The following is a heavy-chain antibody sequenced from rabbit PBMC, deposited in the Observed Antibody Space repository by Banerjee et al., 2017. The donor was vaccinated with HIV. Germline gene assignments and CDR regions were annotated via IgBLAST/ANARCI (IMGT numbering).Heavy chain of an antibody. Sequence: QSLEESGGDLVKPGASLTLTCTASGVSFSSSSYMCWVRQAPGKGLEWIACIDSGSSGFTYFATWAKGRFTCSKTSSTTVTLQVTRLTAADTATYFCARDTGSSFSSYGMDLWGPGTLVTDS. CDR2: IDSGSSGFT. V-gene: IGHV1S40*01. J-gene: IGHJ6*01. CDR3: ARDTGSSFSSYGMDL. CDR1: GVSFSSSSY. D-gene: IGHD8-1*01.